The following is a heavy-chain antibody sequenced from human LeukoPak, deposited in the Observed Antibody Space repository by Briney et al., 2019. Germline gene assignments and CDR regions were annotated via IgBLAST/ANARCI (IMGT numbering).Heavy chain of an antibody. J-gene: IGHJ6*02. CDR3: ARGYCSGGSCLYYYYYGMDV. CDR2: ISSSGSTI. Sequence: PGGSLRLSCAASGFTFSSYEMNWVHQAPGKGLEWVSYISSSGSTIYYADSVKGRFTISRDNAKNSLYLQMNSLRAEDTAVYYCARGYCSGGSCLYYYYYGMDVWGQGTTVTVSS. V-gene: IGHV3-48*03. CDR1: GFTFSSYE. D-gene: IGHD2-15*01.